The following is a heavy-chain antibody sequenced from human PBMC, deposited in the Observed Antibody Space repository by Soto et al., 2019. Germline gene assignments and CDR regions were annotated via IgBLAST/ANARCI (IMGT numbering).Heavy chain of an antibody. CDR2: ISGSGGST. Sequence: GGSLRLSCAASGFTFSSYAMSWVRQAPGKGLEWVSAISGSGGSTYYADSGKGRFTISRDNSKNTLYLQMNSLRAEDTAVYYCAKDGSGITIFGVVITESYYFDYWGQGTLVTVSS. D-gene: IGHD3-3*01. J-gene: IGHJ4*02. CDR3: AKDGSGITIFGVVITESYYFDY. CDR1: GFTFSSYA. V-gene: IGHV3-23*01.